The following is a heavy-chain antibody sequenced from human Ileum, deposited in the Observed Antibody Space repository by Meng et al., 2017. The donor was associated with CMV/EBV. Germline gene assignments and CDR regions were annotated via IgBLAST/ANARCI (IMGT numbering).Heavy chain of an antibody. CDR1: GYTFSTYD. CDR2: MNPNSGNT. Sequence: ASVKVSCKASGYTFSTYDINWVRQATGQGLEWMGWMNPNSGNTGYAQKFQGRVTMTRNTSISTAYMELSDLRSEDTAVYYCARDLREGYQGMGEFRNNWFDPWGQGTLVTVSS. D-gene: IGHD3-16*01. CDR3: ARDLREGYQGMGEFRNNWFDP. J-gene: IGHJ5*02. V-gene: IGHV1-8*01.